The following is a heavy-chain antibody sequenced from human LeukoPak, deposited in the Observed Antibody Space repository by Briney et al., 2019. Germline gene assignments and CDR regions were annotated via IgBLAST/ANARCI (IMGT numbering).Heavy chain of an antibody. CDR3: ASDYSGYDLGY. V-gene: IGHV4-34*01. Sequence: PSETLSLTCAVYGGSFSGYYWSWIRQPPGKGLEWIGEINHSGSTNYNPSLKSRVTISVDTSKNQFSLKLSSVTAADTAVHYCASDYSGYDLGYWGQGTLVTVSS. D-gene: IGHD5-12*01. J-gene: IGHJ4*02. CDR2: INHSGST. CDR1: GGSFSGYY.